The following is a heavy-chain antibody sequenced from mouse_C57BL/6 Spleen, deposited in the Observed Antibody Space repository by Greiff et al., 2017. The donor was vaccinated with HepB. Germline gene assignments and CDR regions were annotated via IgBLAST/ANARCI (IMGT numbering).Heavy chain of an antibody. CDR3: AREGLGRLDY. V-gene: IGHV3-6*01. CDR1: GYSITSGYY. J-gene: IGHJ2*01. CDR2: ISYDGSN. Sequence: EVKLLQSGPGLVKPSQSLSLTCSVTGYSITSGYYWNWIRQFPGNKLEWMGYISYDGSNNYNPSLKNRISITRDTSKNQFFLKLNSVTTEDTATYYCAREGLGRLDYWGQGTTLTVSS. D-gene: IGHD4-1*01.